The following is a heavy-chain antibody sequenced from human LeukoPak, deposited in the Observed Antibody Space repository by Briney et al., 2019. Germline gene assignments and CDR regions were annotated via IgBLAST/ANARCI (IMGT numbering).Heavy chain of an antibody. V-gene: IGHV1-8*02. CDR3: ARDYYDSNGYGIYGMDV. Sequence: ASVKVSCKASGYTFTSYDINWVRQATGQGLEWMGWMNPNSGNTGYAQKFQGRVTMTRNTSISTAYMELSSLRSEDTAVYYCARDYYDSNGYGIYGMDVWGQGTTVTVSS. D-gene: IGHD3-22*01. CDR2: MNPNSGNT. J-gene: IGHJ6*02. CDR1: GYTFTSYD.